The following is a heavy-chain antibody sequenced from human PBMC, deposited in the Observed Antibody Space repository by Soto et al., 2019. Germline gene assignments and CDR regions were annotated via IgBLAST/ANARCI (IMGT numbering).Heavy chain of an antibody. V-gene: IGHV4-31*03. J-gene: IGHJ4*02. CDR2: IYHSGRT. D-gene: IGHD2-15*01. CDR3: ARWVEVSLDYFDS. CDR1: GGSISNGYYY. Sequence: QVQLQESGPGLIKPSQTLSLSYTVSGGSISNGYYYWSWVRQNPGKGLEWIGHIYHSGRTYYNPSLKSRVTISVDTSKNQFSLNLSSVTAAYTAVYYCARWVEVSLDYFDSWGQGTPVTVSS.